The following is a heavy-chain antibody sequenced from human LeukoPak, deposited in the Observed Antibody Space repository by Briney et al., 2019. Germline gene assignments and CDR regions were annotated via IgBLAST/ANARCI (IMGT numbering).Heavy chain of an antibody. CDR2: ISYDGSNK. J-gene: IGHJ4*02. CDR3: AKGLYSGSYYLDY. V-gene: IGHV3-30*18. D-gene: IGHD1-26*01. CDR1: GFTFSSYG. Sequence: GRSLRLSCAASGFTFSSYGMHWVRQAPGKGLEWVAVISYDGSNKYYADSVKGRFTISRDNSKNTLYLQMNSLRAEDTAVYYCAKGLYSGSYYLDYWGQGTLVTVSS.